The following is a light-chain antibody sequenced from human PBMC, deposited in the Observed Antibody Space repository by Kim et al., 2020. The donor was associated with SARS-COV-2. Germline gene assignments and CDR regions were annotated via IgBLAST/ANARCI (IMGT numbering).Light chain of an antibody. V-gene: IGLV2-14*01. CDR2: DVS. J-gene: IGLJ2*01. Sequence: QAALTQPASLSVSPGQSITISCTGTSSDVGGYNYVSWYQQHPGKAPKLMIYDVSKRPSWVSNRFSGSKSGNTASLTISGRQAEDEADYYCSSHTRTNTLVFGGGTKLTVL. CDR1: SSDVGGYNY. CDR3: SSHTRTNTLV.